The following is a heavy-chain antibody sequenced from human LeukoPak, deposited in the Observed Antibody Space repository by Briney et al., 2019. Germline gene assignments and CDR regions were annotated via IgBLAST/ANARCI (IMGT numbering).Heavy chain of an antibody. CDR2: IYYSGST. Sequence: SETLSLTCTVSGGSISSYYWSWIRQPPGKGLEWIGYIYYSGSTNYNPSLKSRVTLSVDTSKNQFSLKLSSVTAADTAVYYCARVSSGWYDQAYNWFDPWGQGTLVTVSS. CDR1: GGSISSYY. CDR3: ARVSSGWYDQAYNWFDP. J-gene: IGHJ5*02. D-gene: IGHD6-19*01. V-gene: IGHV4-59*01.